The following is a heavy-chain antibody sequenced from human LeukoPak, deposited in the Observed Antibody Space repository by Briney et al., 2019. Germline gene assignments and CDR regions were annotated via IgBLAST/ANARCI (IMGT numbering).Heavy chain of an antibody. CDR2: TYYRSQWFI. Sequence: SQTLSLTCAVSGDSVSSDSAAWNWIRQSPSRGLKWLGRTYYRSQWFIDYAVSVKTRITIKSDTSRNQFSLELNSVTAEDTGVYYCARGSGYYDTGSFSFVDNWGQGTLVTVTS. J-gene: IGHJ4*02. V-gene: IGHV6-1*01. D-gene: IGHD3-22*01. CDR1: GDSVSSDSAA. CDR3: ARGSGYYDTGSFSFVDN.